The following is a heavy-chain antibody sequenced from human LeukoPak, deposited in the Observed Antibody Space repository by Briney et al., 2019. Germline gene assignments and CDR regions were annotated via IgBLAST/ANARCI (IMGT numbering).Heavy chain of an antibody. V-gene: IGHV1-18*01. J-gene: IGHJ4*02. D-gene: IGHD5-24*01. CDR3: ASGAWERWLQSIGGYFDY. Sequence: GASVKVSCKASGYTFTSYGISWVRQAPGQGLEWMGWISAYNGNTNYAQKFQGRVTITADKSTSTAYMELSSLRSEDTAVYYCASGAWERWLQSIGGYFDYWGQGTLVTVSS. CDR2: ISAYNGNT. CDR1: GYTFTSYG.